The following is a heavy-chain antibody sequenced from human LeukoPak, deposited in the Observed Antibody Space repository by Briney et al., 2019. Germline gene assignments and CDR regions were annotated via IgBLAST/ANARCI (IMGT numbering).Heavy chain of an antibody. CDR3: ARAGCSGGSCYYPLNY. J-gene: IGHJ4*02. V-gene: IGHV5-51*01. CDR2: IYPGDSDT. Sequence: GESLKISCKGSGYSFTSYWIGWVRQMPGKGLEWMGIIYPGDSDTRYSPSFQGQVTISADKSISTAYPQWSSLKASDTAMYYCARAGCSGGSCYYPLNYWGQGTLVTVSS. D-gene: IGHD2-15*01. CDR1: GYSFTSYW.